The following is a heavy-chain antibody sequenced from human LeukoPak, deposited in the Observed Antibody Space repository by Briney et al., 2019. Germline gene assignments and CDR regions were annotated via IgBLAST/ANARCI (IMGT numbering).Heavy chain of an antibody. CDR3: ARFHSDLPATELHFDY. V-gene: IGHV1-69*02. CDR1: GYTFTGYY. Sequence: ASVKVSCKASGYTFTGYYVHWVRQAPGQGLEWMGRIIPILGIANYAQKFQGRVTITADKSTSTAYMELSSLRSEDTAVYYCARFHSDLPATELHFDYWGQGTLVTVSS. J-gene: IGHJ4*02. CDR2: IIPILGIA. D-gene: IGHD2-2*01.